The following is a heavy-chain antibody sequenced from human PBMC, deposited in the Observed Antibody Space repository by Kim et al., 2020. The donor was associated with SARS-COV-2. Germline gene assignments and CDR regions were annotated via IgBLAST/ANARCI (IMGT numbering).Heavy chain of an antibody. CDR2: ISTDSSFR. V-gene: IGHV3-21*01. D-gene: IGHD3-10*01. J-gene: IGHJ4*02. CDR3: ARDAGGSGTWIFDY. CDR1: GFTLRTYS. Sequence: GGSLRLSCAVSGFTLRTYSMSWLRQAQGKGLEWVASISTDSSFRHYADSPKGRFNISRDNAENSLYLQMNSLRVEDTAVYYCARDAGGSGTWIFDYWGQGTLVTVSS.